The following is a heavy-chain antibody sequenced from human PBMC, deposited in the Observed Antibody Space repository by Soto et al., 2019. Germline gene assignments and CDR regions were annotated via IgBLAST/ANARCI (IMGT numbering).Heavy chain of an antibody. Sequence: SETLSLTCAVYGGSFSGYYWSWIRQPPGRGLEWIGEINHSGSTNYNPSLKSRVTISVDTSKNQFSLKLSSVTAADTAVYYCARIRYFDWLLKRNWFDPWGQGTLVTVSS. CDR3: ARIRYFDWLLKRNWFDP. D-gene: IGHD3-9*01. J-gene: IGHJ5*02. CDR2: INHSGST. V-gene: IGHV4-34*01. CDR1: GGSFSGYY.